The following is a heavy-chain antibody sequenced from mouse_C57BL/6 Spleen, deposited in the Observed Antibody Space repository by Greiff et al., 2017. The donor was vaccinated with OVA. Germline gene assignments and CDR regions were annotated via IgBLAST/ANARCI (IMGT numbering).Heavy chain of an antibody. CDR3: ARGPLLLRCFDY. D-gene: IGHD1-1*01. J-gene: IGHJ2*01. CDR2: INPNNGGT. V-gene: IGHV1-22*01. CDR1: GYTFTDYN. Sequence: EVQLQQPGPELVKPGASVKMSCKASGYTFTDYNMHWVKQSHGKSLEWIGYINPNNGGTSYNQKFKGKATLTVNKSSSTAYMELRSLTSEDSAVYYCARGPLLLRCFDYWGKGTTLTVSS.